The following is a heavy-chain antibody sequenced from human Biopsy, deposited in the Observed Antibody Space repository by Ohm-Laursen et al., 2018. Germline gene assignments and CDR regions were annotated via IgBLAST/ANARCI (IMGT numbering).Heavy chain of an antibody. CDR2: VYYTGST. Sequence: SDTLSLTCTVSGDSISSYYWSWIRQPPGKGLEWIGYVYYTGSTDYNPSLQSRVTISVDTSKNHFSLRLRSVTPADTAIYYCARDRGYYSDRTVPGYFDLWGRGTLVTDSS. J-gene: IGHJ2*01. CDR1: GDSISSYY. V-gene: IGHV4-59*01. D-gene: IGHD3-22*01. CDR3: ARDRGYYSDRTVPGYFDL.